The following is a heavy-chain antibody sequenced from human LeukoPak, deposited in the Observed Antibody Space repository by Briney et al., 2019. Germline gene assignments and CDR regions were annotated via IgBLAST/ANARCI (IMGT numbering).Heavy chain of an antibody. D-gene: IGHD3-10*01. CDR1: GFTFSNAW. J-gene: IGHJ4*02. Sequence: GGSLRLSCVVSGFTFSNAWMSWVRQAPGKGLEWVGRIKSKTDGGTTDYAAPVKGRFTISRDDSKNTLYLQMNSLKTEDTAVYSCAKGYYGSGSYGWFDYWGQGTLVTVSS. V-gene: IGHV3-15*01. CDR2: IKSKTDGGTT. CDR3: AKGYYGSGSYGWFDY.